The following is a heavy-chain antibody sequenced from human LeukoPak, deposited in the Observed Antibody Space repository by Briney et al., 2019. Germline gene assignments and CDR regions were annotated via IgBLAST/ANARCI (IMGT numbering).Heavy chain of an antibody. Sequence: SETLSLTCAVCGGSFSGYCWSWIRQPPGKGLEWIGEINQSGGTNYNPSLKSRVTISVDTSKNQFSLKLSSVTAADTAVYYCARGLFDYDILTGYPPPDAFDIWGQGSMVTVSS. CDR2: INQSGGT. D-gene: IGHD3-9*01. V-gene: IGHV4-34*01. J-gene: IGHJ3*02. CDR1: GGSFSGYC. CDR3: ARGLFDYDILTGYPPPDAFDI.